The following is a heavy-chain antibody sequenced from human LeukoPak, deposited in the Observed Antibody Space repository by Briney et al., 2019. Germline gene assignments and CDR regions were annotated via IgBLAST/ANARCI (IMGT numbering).Heavy chain of an antibody. CDR1: GFTFSSYG. V-gene: IGHV3-30*03. J-gene: IGHJ6*03. CDR3: ARDQTTVSLRKYYYYYMDV. D-gene: IGHD4-11*01. CDR2: ISYDGSNK. Sequence: GGSLRLSCAASGFTFSSYGMHWVRQAPGKGLEWVAIISYDGSNKYYADSVKGRFTISRDNSKNTLYLQMNSLRAEDTAVYYCARDQTTVSLRKYYYYYMDVWGKGTTVTVSS.